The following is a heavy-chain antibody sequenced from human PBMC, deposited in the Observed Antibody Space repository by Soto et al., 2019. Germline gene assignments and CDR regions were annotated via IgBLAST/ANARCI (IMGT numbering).Heavy chain of an antibody. CDR1: GGTFNSYA. CDR3: ASGASRWYPYGVDS. D-gene: IGHD6-13*01. Sequence: QAQVVQSGAEVRKPGSSVKLSCKASGGTFNSYAIAWVRQAPGQGLEWMGGIIPYYNTLNYAQKFQDRVTITADDSTNTVYMELSSLRSDDTAVYFCASGASRWYPYGVDSWAQGTLVTVSS. V-gene: IGHV1-69*01. J-gene: IGHJ4*02. CDR2: IIPYYNTL.